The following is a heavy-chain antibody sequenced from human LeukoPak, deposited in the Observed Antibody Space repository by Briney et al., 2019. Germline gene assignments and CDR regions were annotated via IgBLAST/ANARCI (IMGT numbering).Heavy chain of an antibody. CDR3: ARRAVDNSYYYYMNV. J-gene: IGHJ6*03. CDR2: MNPKSGNT. D-gene: IGHD6-19*01. Sequence: ASVKVSCKASGYTFTSYDINWVRQVTGQGLEWMGWMNPKSGNTGYAQKFQGRVTITRNTSISTAYMEVSSLRYEDTAVYYCARRAVDNSYYYYMNVWGKGTTVTVSS. V-gene: IGHV1-8*03. CDR1: GYTFTSYD.